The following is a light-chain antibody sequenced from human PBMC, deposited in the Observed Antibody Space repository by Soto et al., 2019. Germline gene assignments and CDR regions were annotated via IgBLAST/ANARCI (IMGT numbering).Light chain of an antibody. CDR3: QESHNNRGT. V-gene: IGKV1-5*03. Sequence: DIQMTQSPSTLSASVGDRVSITCRAIQSISSWLAWYQQKPGRAPKLLIYKASSLESGVPSRFSGSGSGTDFTLTITSLQPEDFATYYCQESHNNRGTFGQGTKVDIK. CDR1: QSISSW. J-gene: IGKJ1*01. CDR2: KAS.